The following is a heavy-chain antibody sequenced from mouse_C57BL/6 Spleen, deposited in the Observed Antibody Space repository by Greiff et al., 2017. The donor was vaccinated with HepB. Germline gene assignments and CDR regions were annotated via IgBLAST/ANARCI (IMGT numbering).Heavy chain of an antibody. D-gene: IGHD2-4*01. J-gene: IGHJ3*01. V-gene: IGHV1-18*01. Sequence: VQLKQSGPELVKPGASVKIPCKASGYTFTDYNMDWVKQSHGKSLEWIGDINPNNGGTTYNQKFKGKATLTVDKSSSTAYMELRSLTSEDTAVYYCARYDDYDDWFAYWGQGTLVTVSA. CDR2: INPNNGGT. CDR1: GYTFTDYN. CDR3: ARYDDYDDWFAY.